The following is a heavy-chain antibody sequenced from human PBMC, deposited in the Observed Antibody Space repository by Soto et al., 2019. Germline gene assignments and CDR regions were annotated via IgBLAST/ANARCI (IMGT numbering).Heavy chain of an antibody. CDR1: GYTFTSHD. Sequence: QVQLVQSGAEVKKPGASVKVSCKASGYTFTSHDINWMRQTTGQGLEWMGWMNPNSGHTNYAQKCQGRVTTTRDNSISTAYMELTNLRSEDTAIYYCASDMSTTWGQGTLVTVSS. CDR2: MNPNSGHT. D-gene: IGHD3-16*01. CDR3: ASDMSTT. J-gene: IGHJ5*02. V-gene: IGHV1-8*01.